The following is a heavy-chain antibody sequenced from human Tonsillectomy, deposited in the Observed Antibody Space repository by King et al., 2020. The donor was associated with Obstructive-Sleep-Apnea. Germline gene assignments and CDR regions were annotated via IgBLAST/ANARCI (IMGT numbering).Heavy chain of an antibody. D-gene: IGHD6-13*01. J-gene: IGHJ4*02. CDR2: ISWNERDK. CDR3: AKGEGSSRSIDY. CDR1: GFSFSTRD. Sequence: VQLVESGGGVVQPGTSLRLSCAASGFSFSTRDIHWVRQAPGKGLEWVALISWNERDKYYADSVKGRFTISRDNSKNTLYLEMIGLRAEDTAAYYCAKGEGSSRSIDYWGQGTLVTVSS. V-gene: IGHV3-30*18.